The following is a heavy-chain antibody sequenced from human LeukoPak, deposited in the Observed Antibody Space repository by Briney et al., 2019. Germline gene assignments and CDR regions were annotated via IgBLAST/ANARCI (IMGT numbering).Heavy chain of an antibody. CDR3: ARGFYVDIVATGFKYGMDV. CDR2: ISYDGSNK. D-gene: IGHD5-12*01. V-gene: IGHV3-30*04. J-gene: IGHJ6*04. CDR1: GFTFSSYA. Sequence: GRSLRLSCAASGFTFSSYAMHWVRQAPGKGLEWVAVISYDGSNKYYAGSVKGRFTISRDNSKNTLYLQMNSLRAEDTAVYYCARGFYVDIVATGFKYGMDVWGKGTTVTVSS.